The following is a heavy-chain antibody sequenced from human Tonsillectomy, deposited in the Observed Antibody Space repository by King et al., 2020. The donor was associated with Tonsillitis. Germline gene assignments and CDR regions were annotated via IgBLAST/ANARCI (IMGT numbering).Heavy chain of an antibody. CDR3: ARDTAGYSSGWYVGGLDY. D-gene: IGHD6-19*01. J-gene: IGHJ4*02. CDR1: GFTFSSYW. Sequence: VQLVESGGGLVQPGGSLRLSCAASGFTFSSYWMSWVRQAPGKGLEWVANIKQDGSEKYYVDSVKGRFTISRDNAKNSLYLQMNSLSAEDTAVYYCARDTAGYSSGWYVGGLDYCGQGTLVTVSS. V-gene: IGHV3-7*01. CDR2: IKQDGSEK.